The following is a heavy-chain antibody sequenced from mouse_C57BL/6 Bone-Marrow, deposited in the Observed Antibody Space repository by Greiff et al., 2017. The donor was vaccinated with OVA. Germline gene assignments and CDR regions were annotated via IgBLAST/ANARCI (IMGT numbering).Heavy chain of an antibody. CDR2: IDPSDSYT. Sequence: QVQLKQPGAELVMPGASVKLSCKASGYTFTSYWMHWVKQRPGQGLEWIGEIDPSDSYTNYNQKFKGNSTLTVDKSSSTAYMQLSSLTSEDSAVYYCARGYDAMDYWGQGTSVTVSS. CDR3: ARGYDAMDY. CDR1: GYTFTSYW. V-gene: IGHV1-69*01. J-gene: IGHJ4*01.